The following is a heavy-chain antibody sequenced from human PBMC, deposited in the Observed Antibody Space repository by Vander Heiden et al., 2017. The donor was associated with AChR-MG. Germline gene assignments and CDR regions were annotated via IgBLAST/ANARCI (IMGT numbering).Heavy chain of an antibody. CDR3: ARDWWGSGFDY. D-gene: IGHD2-15*01. J-gene: IGHJ4*02. CDR1: GASISSGSYS. V-gene: IGHV4-61*02. CDR2: IYTSGST. Sequence: QVQLQESGPGLVKPSPTLSLTCTVFGASISSGSYSWSWIRQPAGKGLEWIGRIYTSGSTNYNPSLRSRVTISVDMSKNQFSMKMRPVTAADTAVYCYARDWWGSGFDYWCRGTLVTVSS.